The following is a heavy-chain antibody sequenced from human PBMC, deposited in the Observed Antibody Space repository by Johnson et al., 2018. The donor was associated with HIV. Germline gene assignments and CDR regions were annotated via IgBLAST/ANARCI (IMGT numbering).Heavy chain of an antibody. J-gene: IGHJ3*02. Sequence: VESGGGVVQPGGSLRLSCAASGFTFSTYGMHWVRQAPGKGLEWVANIKQDGSEKYYVDSMKGRFTISRDNAKNSLYLQMNSLRAEDTAVYYCARDQTGVTTIWGQGTMVTVSS. CDR1: GFTFSTYG. CDR3: ARDQTGVTTI. D-gene: IGHD7-27*01. V-gene: IGHV3-7*01. CDR2: IKQDGSEK.